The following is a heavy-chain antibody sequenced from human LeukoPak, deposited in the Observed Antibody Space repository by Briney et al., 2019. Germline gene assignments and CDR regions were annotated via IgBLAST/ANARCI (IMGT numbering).Heavy chain of an antibody. CDR2: IYHSGST. CDR1: GYSISSGYY. J-gene: IGHJ6*03. V-gene: IGHV4-38-2*02. CDR3: ARRATLYYYYYMDV. Sequence: SETLSLTCTVSGYSISSGYYWGWIRPPPGKGLEWIGSIYHSGSTYYNPSLNSRVTISVDTSKNQFSLKLSSVTAADTAVYYCARRATLYYYYYMDVWGKGTTVTISS.